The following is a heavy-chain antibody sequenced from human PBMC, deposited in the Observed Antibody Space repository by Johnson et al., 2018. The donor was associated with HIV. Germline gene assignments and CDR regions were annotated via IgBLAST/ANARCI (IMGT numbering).Heavy chain of an antibody. J-gene: IGHJ3*02. Sequence: QVQLVESWGGLVQPGGSLRLSCAASGFTFSSYAMHWVRQAPGKGLEWVAIISYDGSTKYYADSVKGRFTISRDNSKNTLYLQMNSLRAEDTAVYYCAKDRILSGYGPGAFDIWGQGTMVTVSS. CDR3: AKDRILSGYGPGAFDI. D-gene: IGHD5-12*01. CDR1: GFTFSSYA. V-gene: IGHV3-30-3*01. CDR2: ISYDGSTK.